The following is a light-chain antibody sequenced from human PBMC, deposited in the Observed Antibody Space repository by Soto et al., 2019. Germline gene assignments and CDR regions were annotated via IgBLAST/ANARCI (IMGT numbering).Light chain of an antibody. Sequence: QSVLTQPPSVSGAPGQRVTISCTGSSSNIGAGYDVHWYQQLPGTAPKLLIYGNSNRPSGVPDRFSGSKSGTSASLAITGLQAEGEADYCCQSYDSSLSPVVFGGGTKLTVL. CDR2: GNS. J-gene: IGLJ2*01. CDR3: QSYDSSLSPVV. CDR1: SSNIGAGYD. V-gene: IGLV1-40*01.